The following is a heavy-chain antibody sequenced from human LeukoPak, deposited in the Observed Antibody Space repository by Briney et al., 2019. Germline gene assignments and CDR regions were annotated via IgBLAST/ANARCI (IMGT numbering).Heavy chain of an antibody. CDR2: ISSSGSTI. CDR3: AKDHHYNGSDSGFDY. V-gene: IGHV3-48*03. J-gene: IGHJ4*02. Sequence: GGSLRLSCAASGFTFSSYEMNWVRQAPGKGLEWVSYISSSGSTIYYADSVKGRFTISRDNSKNTLYLQMNNLRAEDTAVYYCAKDHHYNGSDSGFDYWGQGTLVTVSS. CDR1: GFTFSSYE. D-gene: IGHD3-10*01.